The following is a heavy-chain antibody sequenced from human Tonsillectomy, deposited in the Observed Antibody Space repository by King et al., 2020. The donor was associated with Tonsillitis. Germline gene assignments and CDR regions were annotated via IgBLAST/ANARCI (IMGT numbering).Heavy chain of an antibody. CDR2: IYYSGSA. CDR1: GGSISRSTYY. V-gene: IGHV4-39*07. J-gene: IGHJ4*02. Sequence: QLQESGPGLVKPSETLSLTCTDSGGSISRSTYYWGWIRQPPGKGLEWIGGIYYSGSAYYNPSLESRVTISVDTSKNQLSLKLSSVTAADTAVYYCARQAVAFIDYWGQGTLVTVSS. CDR3: ARQAVAFIDY. D-gene: IGHD6-19*01.